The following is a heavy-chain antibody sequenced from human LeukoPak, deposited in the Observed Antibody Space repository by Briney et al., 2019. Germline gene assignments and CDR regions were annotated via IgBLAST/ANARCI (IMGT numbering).Heavy chain of an antibody. V-gene: IGHV3-64D*09. Sequence: GGSLRLSCSASGFTFSSSAMHWVRQAPGKGLEYVSAISSNGGSTYYADSVKGRFTISRDNSKNTLYLQMSSLRAEDTAVYYCVKGGKAYGMDVWGQGTTVTVSS. CDR1: GFTFSSSA. J-gene: IGHJ6*02. D-gene: IGHD5-12*01. CDR3: VKGGKAYGMDV. CDR2: ISSNGGST.